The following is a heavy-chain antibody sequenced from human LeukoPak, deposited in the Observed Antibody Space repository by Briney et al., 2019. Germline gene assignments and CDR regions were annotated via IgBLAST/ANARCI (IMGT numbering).Heavy chain of an antibody. D-gene: IGHD3-3*01. CDR2: ISAYNGNT. V-gene: IGHV1-18*01. Sequence: ASVKVSCKASGYTFTSYGISWVRQAPGQGLKWMGWISAYNGNTNYAQKLQGRVTMTRDTSTSTVYLELKSLRSEDTAVYYCARETFWSGYAFDPWGQGTLVTVSS. J-gene: IGHJ5*02. CDR3: ARETFWSGYAFDP. CDR1: GYTFTSYG.